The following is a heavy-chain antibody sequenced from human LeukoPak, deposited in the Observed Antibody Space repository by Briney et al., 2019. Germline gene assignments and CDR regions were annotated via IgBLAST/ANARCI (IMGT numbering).Heavy chain of an antibody. D-gene: IGHD3-3*01. J-gene: IGHJ4*02. CDR1: GGSISSYY. CDR3: AGYDFWSGYYLGY. CDR2: IYTSGCT. V-gene: IGHV4-4*07. Sequence: ASETLSLTCTVSGGSISSYYWSWIRQPAGKGLEWIGRIYTSGCTNYNPSLNSRVTMSVDPSKNQFSLKLSSVTAPDTAVYYCAGYDFWSGYYLGYWGQRTLVTVSS.